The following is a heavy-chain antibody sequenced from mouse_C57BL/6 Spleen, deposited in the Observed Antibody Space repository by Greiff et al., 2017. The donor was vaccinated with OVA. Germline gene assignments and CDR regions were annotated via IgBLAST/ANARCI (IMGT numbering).Heavy chain of an antibody. J-gene: IGHJ2*01. V-gene: IGHV1-50*01. CDR2: IDPSDSYT. CDR3: ARGGIHYGRTLDY. Sequence: QVQLQQSGAELVKPGASVKLSCKASGYTFTSYWMQWVKQRPGQGLEWIGEIDPSDSYTNYNQKFKGKATLTVDTSSSTAYMQLSSLTSEDSAVYYCARGGIHYGRTLDYWGQGTTLTVSS. CDR1: GYTFTSYW. D-gene: IGHD1-1*01.